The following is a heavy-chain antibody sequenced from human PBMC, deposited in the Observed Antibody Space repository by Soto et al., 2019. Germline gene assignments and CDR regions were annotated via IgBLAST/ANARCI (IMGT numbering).Heavy chain of an antibody. V-gene: IGHV3-23*01. Sequence: GGSLRLSCVASGFTFSSYAMSWVRQAPGKGLEWVSAISGSGGSTYYADSVKGRFTTSRDNSKNTLYLQMNSLRAEDTAVYYCANVMTREVAATRDYWGQGTLVTVSS. CDR1: GFTFSSYA. CDR2: ISGSGGST. J-gene: IGHJ4*02. D-gene: IGHD2-15*01. CDR3: ANVMTREVAATRDY.